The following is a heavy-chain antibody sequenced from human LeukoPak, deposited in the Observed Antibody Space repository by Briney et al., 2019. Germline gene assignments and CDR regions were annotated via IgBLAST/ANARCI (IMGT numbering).Heavy chain of an antibody. V-gene: IGHV3-53*01. D-gene: IGHD6-19*01. CDR2: TYSDGTT. CDR3: AKDRGSSGWYYFDY. Sequence: GGSLRLTCGASGFTVSNNHMSWVRQAPGKGLEWVSITYSDGTTYYADSVKGRFTISRDNSRNTLYVQMNSLRAEDTAVYFCAKDRGSSGWYYFDYWGQGTLVTVSS. CDR1: GFTVSNNH. J-gene: IGHJ4*02.